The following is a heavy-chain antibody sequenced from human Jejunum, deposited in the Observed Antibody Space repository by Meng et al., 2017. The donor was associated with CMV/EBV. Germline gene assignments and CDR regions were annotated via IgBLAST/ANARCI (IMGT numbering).Heavy chain of an antibody. J-gene: IGHJ5*02. CDR3: ARDYCSVGVCHSPNNWFDP. D-gene: IGHD2-21*01. V-gene: IGHV3-30-3*01. CDR2: ISYEGSTT. Sequence: FSSYSMHWVRQAPGRGLEWLAIISYEGSTTSYADSVKGRFTISRDNSKNTLYLQMDSLRAEDTAVYYCARDYCSVGVCHSPNNWFDPWGQGTLVTVSS. CDR1: FSSYS.